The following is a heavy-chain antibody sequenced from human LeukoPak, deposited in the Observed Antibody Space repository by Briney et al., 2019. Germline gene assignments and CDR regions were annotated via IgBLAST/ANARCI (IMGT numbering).Heavy chain of an antibody. V-gene: IGHV3-66*01. CDR2: IYTGGST. Sequence: GGSLRLSCAASGFTFSSYAMSWGRQAPGKGLEWVSIIYTGGSTYYADSVKGRFTISRDNSKNTLYLQMNSRRAEDTAVYYGARDGGYSYGYGYSYYYAMDVWGQATTVTVSS. D-gene: IGHD5-18*01. J-gene: IGHJ6*02. CDR3: ARDGGYSYGYGYSYYYAMDV. CDR1: GFTFSSYA.